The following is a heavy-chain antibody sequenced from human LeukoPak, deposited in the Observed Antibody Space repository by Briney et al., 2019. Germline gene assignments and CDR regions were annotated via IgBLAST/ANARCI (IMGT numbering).Heavy chain of an antibody. CDR2: IRSKAYGGTT. D-gene: IGHD2-15*01. V-gene: IGHV3-49*04. CDR1: GFTFGDYA. Sequence: PGGSLRLSCTASGFTFGDYAMSWVRQAPGKGLEWGGFIRSKAYGGTTEYAASVKGRFTISRDDSKSIAYLQMNSLKTEDTAVYYCTRVVGYCSGGSCYSAAFDIWGQGTMVTVSS. CDR3: TRVVGYCSGGSCYSAAFDI. J-gene: IGHJ3*02.